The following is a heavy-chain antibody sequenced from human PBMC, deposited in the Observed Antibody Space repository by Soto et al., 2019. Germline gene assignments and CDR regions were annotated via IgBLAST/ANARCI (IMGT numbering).Heavy chain of an antibody. CDR2: LSGIGGST. J-gene: IGHJ4*02. CDR3: ARGSSGYISSWYYFDY. D-gene: IGHD6-13*01. CDR1: GFTFTDYA. V-gene: IGHV3-23*01. Sequence: GGSLRLSCAASGFTFTDYALSWVRQAPGKGLEWVATLSGIGGSTYLADSVKGRLSISRDNSKNTVSLLMNSLRAEDTAVYFCARGSSGYISSWYYFDYWGRGTLVTVSS.